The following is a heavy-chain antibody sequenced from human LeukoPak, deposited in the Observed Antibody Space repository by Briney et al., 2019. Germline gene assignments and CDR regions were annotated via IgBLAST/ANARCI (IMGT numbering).Heavy chain of an antibody. D-gene: IGHD6-13*01. Sequence: SETLSLTCAVYGGSFSGYYWSWIRQPPGKGLEWIGEINHSGSTNYNPSLKSQVTISVDTSKNQFSLKLSSVTAADTAVYYCARDLRYSSSWSDYWGQGTLVTVSS. CDR2: INHSGST. CDR1: GGSFSGYY. CDR3: ARDLRYSSSWSDY. V-gene: IGHV4-34*01. J-gene: IGHJ4*02.